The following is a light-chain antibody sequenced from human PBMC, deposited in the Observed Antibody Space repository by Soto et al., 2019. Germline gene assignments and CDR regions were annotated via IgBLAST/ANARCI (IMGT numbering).Light chain of an antibody. V-gene: IGKV4-1*01. CDR2: WAS. J-gene: IGKJ1*01. Sequence: DIVMTQSPDSLAVSLGERATINCKSSQSVSYSSNNKNYLAWYQQKPGQPPKLLIYWASTRESGVPDRFSGSGSGKDFTLTISSLQAEDVAVDDCQQYYSTPRTFGQGTKVDIK. CDR3: QQYYSTPRT. CDR1: QSVSYSSNNKNY.